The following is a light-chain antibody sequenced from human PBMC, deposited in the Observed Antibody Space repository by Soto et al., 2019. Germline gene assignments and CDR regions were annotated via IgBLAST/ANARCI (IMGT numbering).Light chain of an antibody. CDR2: EVN. V-gene: IGLV2-14*01. CDR3: CPHSTSKTXNYV. CDR1: SSDICGYNY. Sequence: QSSLTQPASVSGSPGQSITVSCTGTSSDICGYNYFSWYQHHPGKSPQLIIYEVNLRPSGVSDRFPDSKSGDTASLTISGLHAGDEADYYRCPHSTSKTXNYVLGMGTKAXV. J-gene: IGLJ1*01.